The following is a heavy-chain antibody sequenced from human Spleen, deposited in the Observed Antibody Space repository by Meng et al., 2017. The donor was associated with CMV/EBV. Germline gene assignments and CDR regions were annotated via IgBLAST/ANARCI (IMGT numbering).Heavy chain of an antibody. CDR2: IYYTGSI. CDR3: ASRGALYDSSGYYYD. V-gene: IGHV4-59*01. D-gene: IGHD3-22*01. CDR1: GGSISDYY. J-gene: IGHJ4*02. Sequence: GSLRLSCTVSGGSISDYYWSWIRQPPGKGLEWIGYIYYTGSINYNPSLKSRVTISVDTSKNQLSLKLSSVTAADTAVYCCASRGALYDSSGYYYDWGQGTLVTVSS.